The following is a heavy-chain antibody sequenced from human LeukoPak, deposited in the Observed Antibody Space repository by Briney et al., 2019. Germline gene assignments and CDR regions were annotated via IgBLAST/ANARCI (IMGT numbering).Heavy chain of an antibody. D-gene: IGHD3-22*01. CDR3: ASGYYYDSSGYSYYFDY. CDR2: ISSSGSTI. J-gene: IGHJ4*02. CDR1: GFTFSSYE. Sequence: PGGSLRLSCAASGFTFSSYEMNWVRQAPGKGLEWVSYISSSGSTIYYADSVKGRFTISRDNAKNSLYLQVNSLRAEDTAVYYCASGYYYDSSGYSYYFDYWGQGTLVTVSS. V-gene: IGHV3-48*03.